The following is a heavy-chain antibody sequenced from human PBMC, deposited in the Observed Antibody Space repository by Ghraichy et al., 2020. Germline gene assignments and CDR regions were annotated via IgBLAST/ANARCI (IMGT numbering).Heavy chain of an antibody. CDR1: GYTFTSYG. Sequence: ASVKVSCKASGYTFTSYGISWVRQAPGQGLEWMGWISAYNGNTNYAQKLQGRVTMTTDTSTSTAYMELRSLRSDDTAVYYCAREDKRIDVLRFLEWSDYYYGMDVWGQGTTVTVSS. V-gene: IGHV1-18*04. D-gene: IGHD3-3*01. J-gene: IGHJ6*02. CDR2: ISAYNGNT. CDR3: AREDKRIDVLRFLEWSDYYYGMDV.